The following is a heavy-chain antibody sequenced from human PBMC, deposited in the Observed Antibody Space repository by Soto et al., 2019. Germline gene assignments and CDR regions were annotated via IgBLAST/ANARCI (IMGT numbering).Heavy chain of an antibody. J-gene: IGHJ3*02. CDR1: GGLYSDYY. D-gene: IGHD4-17*01. V-gene: IGHV4-34*01. Sequence: VQLRQWGAGLLKPSETLSLTCAVYGGLYSDYYWSWIRQAPGKGLEWIGEIHHSGTTNYNPSLTSRVVMTLVPYKNQLTPSVSSMAAADAAVYYCANVYGDYRIVAFDIWGRGTRVTVSS. CDR3: ANVYGDYRIVAFDI. CDR2: IHHSGTT.